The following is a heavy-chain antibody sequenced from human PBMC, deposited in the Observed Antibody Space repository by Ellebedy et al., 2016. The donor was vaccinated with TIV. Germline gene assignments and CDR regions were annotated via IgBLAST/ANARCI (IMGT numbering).Heavy chain of an antibody. Sequence: GESLKISXAASGFTFVDYTMHWVRQAPGKGLEWVSLISWDGGSTYYADSVKGRFTISRDNSKNSLYLQMNSLRTEDTALYYCAKAHYYGSGSEDYYMDVWGKGTTVTVSS. CDR3: AKAHYYGSGSEDYYMDV. D-gene: IGHD3-10*01. J-gene: IGHJ6*03. CDR2: ISWDGGST. CDR1: GFTFVDYT. V-gene: IGHV3-43*01.